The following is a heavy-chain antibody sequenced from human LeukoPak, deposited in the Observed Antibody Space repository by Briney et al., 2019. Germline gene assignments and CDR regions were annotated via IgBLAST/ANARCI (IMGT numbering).Heavy chain of an antibody. CDR3: VKARMPHCGTDCLES. D-gene: IGHD2-21*02. V-gene: IGHV3-23*01. Sequence: GESLRLSCAASGFTFSNYGMSWVRQAPGKGLKWVSVIRGSGGGTYYADSVKGRFTISRDNSKNTVYLQMNSLRAEDTAVYYCVKARMPHCGTDCLESWGQGTLVTDSS. CDR1: GFTFSNYG. CDR2: IRGSGGGT. J-gene: IGHJ4*02.